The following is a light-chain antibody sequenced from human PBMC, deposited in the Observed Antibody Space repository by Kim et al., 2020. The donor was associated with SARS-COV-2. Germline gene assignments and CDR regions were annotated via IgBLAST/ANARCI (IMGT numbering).Light chain of an antibody. J-gene: IGKJ2*01. CDR1: QSVTTY. CDR2: DAS. Sequence: EIVLTQSPATLSLSPGDRATLSCRASQSVTTYLAWYQHKPGQAPRLLIYDASKRASGIPARFSGGGSGTDFTLTISSLEPEDIAVYYCQLRDDWPPVYTFGQGTKLEI. V-gene: IGKV3-11*01. CDR3: QLRDDWPPVYT.